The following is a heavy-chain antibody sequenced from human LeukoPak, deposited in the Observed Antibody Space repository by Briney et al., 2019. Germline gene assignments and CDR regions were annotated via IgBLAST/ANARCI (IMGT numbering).Heavy chain of an antibody. V-gene: IGHV3-48*03. D-gene: IGHD6-19*01. CDR2: ISSSSSYT. CDR1: GFTFSSYE. Sequence: GGSLRLSCAASGFTFSSYEMNWVRQAPGKGLEWVSYISSSSSYTNYADSVKGRFTISRDNAKNSLYLQMNSLRAEDTAVYYCAVAVAGDYWGQGNLVTVSS. CDR3: AVAVAGDY. J-gene: IGHJ4*02.